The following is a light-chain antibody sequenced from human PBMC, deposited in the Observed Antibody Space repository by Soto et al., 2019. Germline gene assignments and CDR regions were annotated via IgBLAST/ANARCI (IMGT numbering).Light chain of an antibody. CDR2: HVS. V-gene: IGLV2-14*01. J-gene: IGLJ1*01. CDR3: SSYTTAGTYV. CDR1: SSDIGTYNH. Sequence: QSVLTQPASVSGSPGQSITISCIGTSSDIGTYNHVAWHQQHPAKTPKLIIYHVSYRPSGVSNRFSGSNSGNTASLTISGLQAEDEADYYCSSYTTAGTYVFGTGTKATVL.